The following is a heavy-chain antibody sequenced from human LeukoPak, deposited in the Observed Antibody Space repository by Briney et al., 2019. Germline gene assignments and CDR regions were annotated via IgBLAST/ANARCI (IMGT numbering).Heavy chain of an antibody. J-gene: IGHJ4*02. CDR3: ARGTSSLDY. CDR1: RVSLSSYY. V-gene: IGHV4-59*01. CDR2: IYYSGNT. Sequence: SETLSLTCTVSRVSLSSYYWSWIRPPPGKGLEDMRYIYYSGNTNYNPSIKSRVTISVDTSKNQFSLKLSSGTAADTAVYYCARGTSSLDYWGQGTLVTVSS.